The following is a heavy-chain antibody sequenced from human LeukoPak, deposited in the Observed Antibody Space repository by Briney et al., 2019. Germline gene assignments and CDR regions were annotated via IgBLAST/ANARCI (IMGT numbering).Heavy chain of an antibody. CDR3: AKGSYYDSSGSFYFDY. CDR2: ISGGGDNT. CDR1: GFTFSSHA. J-gene: IGHJ4*02. D-gene: IGHD3-22*01. Sequence: PGGSLRLSCAASGFTFSSHAMSWVRQAPGKGLEWVSGISGGGDNTYYADSVKGRFAISRDNSKNTLYVQVNSLGTEDTAAYYCAKGSYYDSSGSFYFDYWGQGTLVTVSS. V-gene: IGHV3-23*01.